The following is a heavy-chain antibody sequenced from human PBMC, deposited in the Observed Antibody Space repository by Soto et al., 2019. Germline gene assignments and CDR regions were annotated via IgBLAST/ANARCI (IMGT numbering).Heavy chain of an antibody. V-gene: IGHV3-30*18. CDR2: ISNDGSNK. J-gene: IGHJ6*02. Sequence: GGSLRLSYAASGFTFNNYGMNWVRQAPGKGLEWVAIISNDGSNKYYIESVRGRFTISRDNSKNMLFLQMNSLRGEDTAVYFCTKDGRFDSDGSLYYYYYGMDVWGQGTTVTVSS. CDR3: TKDGRFDSDGSLYYYYYGMDV. CDR1: GFTFNNYG. D-gene: IGHD2-15*01.